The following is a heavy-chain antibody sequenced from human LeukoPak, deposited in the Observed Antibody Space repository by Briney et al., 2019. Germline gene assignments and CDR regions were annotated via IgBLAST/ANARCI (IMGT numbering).Heavy chain of an antibody. J-gene: IGHJ5*02. CDR1: GYTFTSYD. V-gene: IGHV1-8*01. Sequence: ASVKVSCKASGYTFTSYDINWVRQATGQGLEWMGWMNPNSGNTGYAQKFQGRVTMTRNTSISTAYMEQSSLRSEDTAVYYCARSGSYYDNWFDPWGQGTLVTVSS. CDR2: MNPNSGNT. CDR3: ARSGSYYDNWFDP. D-gene: IGHD1-26*01.